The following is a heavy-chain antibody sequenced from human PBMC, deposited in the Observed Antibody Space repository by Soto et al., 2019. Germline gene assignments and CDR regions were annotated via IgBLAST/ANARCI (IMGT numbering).Heavy chain of an antibody. V-gene: IGHV3-30*18. D-gene: IGHD6-13*01. J-gene: IGHJ4*02. CDR2: LSYDGSDK. CDR3: AKGAAVRIDF. CDR1: GFTFSSYG. Sequence: GSMRLSCAASGFTFSSYGMHWVRQAPGKGLEWVAILSYDGSDKYYADSVKGRFTVSRDNSKNTLYLQVNSLRAEDTAVYYCAKGAAVRIDFWGQGTLVTVSS.